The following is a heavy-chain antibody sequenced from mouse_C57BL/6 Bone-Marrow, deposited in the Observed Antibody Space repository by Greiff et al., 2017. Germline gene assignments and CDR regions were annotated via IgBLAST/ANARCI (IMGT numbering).Heavy chain of an antibody. Sequence: VQLQQSGAELVRPGTSVKVSCKASGYAFTNYLIEWVKQRPGQGLEWIGVINPGSGGTNYNEKFKGKATLTADKSSSTAYMQLSSLTSEDSAVYFCARRLGQYYFDDWGQGTTLTVSS. CDR3: ARRLGQYYFDD. CDR1: GYAFTNYL. V-gene: IGHV1-54*01. D-gene: IGHD4-1*01. CDR2: INPGSGGT. J-gene: IGHJ2*01.